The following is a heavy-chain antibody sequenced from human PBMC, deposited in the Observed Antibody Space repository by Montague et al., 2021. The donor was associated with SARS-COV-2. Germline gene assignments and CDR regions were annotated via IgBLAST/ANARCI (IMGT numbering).Heavy chain of an antibody. Sequence: SLRLSCAASGFTFTNFAMTWVRQAPGKGLEWVSSIDTSGGDTYYXXSLKGRFTISRDNSRNTVYLQLNSLRAEDTALYYCASSYGFWYFAYWGQGTLVTVSS. CDR3: ASSYGFWYFAY. J-gene: IGHJ4*02. CDR2: IDTSGGDT. D-gene: IGHD4-17*01. V-gene: IGHV3-23*01. CDR1: GFTFTNFA.